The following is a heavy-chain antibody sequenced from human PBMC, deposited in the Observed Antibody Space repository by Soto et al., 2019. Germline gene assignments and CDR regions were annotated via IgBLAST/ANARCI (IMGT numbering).Heavy chain of an antibody. CDR3: ARRKDSSRYFYGMDV. D-gene: IGHD6-13*01. CDR2: VHHTGTS. V-gene: IGHV4-34*02. CDR1: GESFNDYF. J-gene: IGHJ6*02. Sequence: QVALQQWGAGLLKPSQTLSLTCAVYGESFNDYFWTWIRQSPGGGLEWLAEVHHTGTSYYNPSLKSRLAVSVGTSRNQFSLNLTSLTAADTATYYCARRKDSSRYFYGMDVWGQGTTVVVSS.